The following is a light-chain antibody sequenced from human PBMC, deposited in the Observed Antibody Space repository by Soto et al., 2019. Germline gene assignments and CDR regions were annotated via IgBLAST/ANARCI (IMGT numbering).Light chain of an antibody. CDR2: GNN. J-gene: IGLJ2*01. Sequence: QSVLTQPPSVSGAPGQRVTISCTGSSSNIGAGYDVHWYQHLPGTAPKLTIYGNNNRPSGFPDRFSGSKSGTSASRAITGLQAEDEADYYCQSYDSSLSGSGVFGGGTKLTVL. CDR3: QSYDSSLSGSGV. V-gene: IGLV1-40*01. CDR1: SSNIGAGYD.